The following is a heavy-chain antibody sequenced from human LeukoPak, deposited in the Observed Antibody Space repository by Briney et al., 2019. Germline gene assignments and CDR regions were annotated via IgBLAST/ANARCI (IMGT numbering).Heavy chain of an antibody. CDR1: GGSIISGDW. V-gene: IGHV4-4*02. Sequence: SGTLSLTCAVSGGSIISGDWWAWVRQPPGKELEWIGEVFHNGDSNYNASLKSRVTIFVDKSKNQFSLKLSSVTAADTAVYYCARSTPALGELWGQGTLVTVSS. D-gene: IGHD3-16*01. CDR3: ARSTPALGEL. J-gene: IGHJ4*02. CDR2: VFHNGDS.